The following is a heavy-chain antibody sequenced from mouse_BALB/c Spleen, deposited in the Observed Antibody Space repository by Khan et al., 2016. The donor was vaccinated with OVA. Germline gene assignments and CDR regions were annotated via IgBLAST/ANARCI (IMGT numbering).Heavy chain of an antibody. CDR1: GFALNNYS. CDR2: IWSDGST. Sequence: QVQLKQSGPGLVQPSQSLSITCTVSGFALNNYSVHWVRQSPGKGLEWMGVIWSDGSTDYNADLIYRLIISKDNTRSQVFFTMHSLQPTDTSIASCARWCYDYCRSALFAYWGQGTPVTVSA. J-gene: IGHJ3*01. V-gene: IGHV2-2*02. CDR3: ARWCYDYCRSALFAY. D-gene: IGHD2-4*01.